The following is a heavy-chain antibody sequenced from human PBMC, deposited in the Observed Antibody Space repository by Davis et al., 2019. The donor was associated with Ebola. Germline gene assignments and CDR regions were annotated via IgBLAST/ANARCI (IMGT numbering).Heavy chain of an antibody. CDR1: VCSIRSNSHH. CDR3: ARDYDSMWY. D-gene: IGHD3-3*01. V-gene: IGHV4-39*07. J-gene: IGHJ4*02. Sequence: TFTIPVCSIRSNSHHWGWIRQPPGKRLEWIGSIYYSGSTYYNPSLKSRVTISVDTSKNQFSLKLSSVTAADTAVYYCARDYDSMWYWGQGTLVTVSS. CDR2: IYYSGST.